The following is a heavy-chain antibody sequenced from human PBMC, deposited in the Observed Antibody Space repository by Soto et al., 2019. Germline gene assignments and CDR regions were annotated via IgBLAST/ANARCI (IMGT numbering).Heavy chain of an antibody. J-gene: IGHJ4*02. V-gene: IGHV3-30-3*01. D-gene: IGHD3-3*01. CDR3: ARDRSITIFGVVIIPTESYFDY. Sequence: GGSLRLSCAASGFTFSSYAMHWVRQAPGKGLEWVAVISYDGSNKYYADSVKGRFTISRDNSKNTLYLQMNSLRAEDTAVYYCARDRSITIFGVVIIPTESYFDYWGQGTLVTVSS. CDR2: ISYDGSNK. CDR1: GFTFSSYA.